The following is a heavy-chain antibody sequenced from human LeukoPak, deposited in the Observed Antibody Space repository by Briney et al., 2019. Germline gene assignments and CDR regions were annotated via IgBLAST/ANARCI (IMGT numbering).Heavy chain of an antibody. D-gene: IGHD2-15*01. CDR2: MFYSGSP. V-gene: IGHV4-59*01. Sequence: SETLSLTCTVSGGSIHTYFWTWLRQPPGKGLEWIGYMFYSGSPSYNPSLKSRVTISLDPSKNQFSLKLSSVTAADTAVYYCARSPPDLYCSGGSCHYWFDPWGQGTLVTVSS. CDR3: ARSPPDLYCSGGSCHYWFDP. CDR1: GGSIHTYF. J-gene: IGHJ5*02.